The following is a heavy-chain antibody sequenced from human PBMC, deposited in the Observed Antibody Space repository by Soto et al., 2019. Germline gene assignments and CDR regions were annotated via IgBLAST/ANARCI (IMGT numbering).Heavy chain of an antibody. Sequence: QVQLQESGPGLVKPSETLSLTCTVSGGSISSYYWSWIRQPPGKGLEWIGYIYYSGSTNYNPSLKSRVTISVDTSKNQFSLKLRSVTAADTAVYYCARDPSIAARMSWFDPWGQGTLVTVSS. CDR2: IYYSGST. CDR1: GGSISSYY. D-gene: IGHD6-6*01. CDR3: ARDPSIAARMSWFDP. J-gene: IGHJ5*02. V-gene: IGHV4-59*01.